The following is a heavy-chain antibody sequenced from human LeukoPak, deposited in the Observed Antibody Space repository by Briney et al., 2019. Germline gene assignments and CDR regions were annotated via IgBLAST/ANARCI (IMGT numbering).Heavy chain of an antibody. CDR1: GGSINNYH. CDR3: ARGKYYYYYMDV. Sequence: SETLSLTCTVSGGSINNYHWSWIRQPAGKGLEWIGRIFSSGSTNYNPSLKSRVTMSVDTSKNQFSLKLSSVTAADTAVYYCARGKYYYYYMDVWGKGTTVTVSS. V-gene: IGHV4-4*07. CDR2: IFSSGST. J-gene: IGHJ6*03.